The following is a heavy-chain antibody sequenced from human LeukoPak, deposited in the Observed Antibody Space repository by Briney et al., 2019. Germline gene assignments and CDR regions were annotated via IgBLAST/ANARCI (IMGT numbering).Heavy chain of an antibody. Sequence: ASVTVSCMASTYIFNKYYIHWVRQAPGRGLEWMGLINPTSGKTSYAQNFQARVTVTRDMSTNTMYLDLSSLKSDDTAVYYCASGGEFRRSAFDIWGQGTTVSVSS. V-gene: IGHV1-46*02. D-gene: IGHD3-10*01. CDR2: INPTSGKT. CDR1: TYIFNKYY. J-gene: IGHJ3*02. CDR3: ASGGEFRRSAFDI.